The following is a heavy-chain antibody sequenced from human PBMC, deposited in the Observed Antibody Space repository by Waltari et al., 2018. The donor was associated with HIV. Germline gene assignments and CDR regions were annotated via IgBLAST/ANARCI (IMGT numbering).Heavy chain of an antibody. V-gene: IGHV4-39*01. J-gene: IGHJ6*02. CDR3: ARLEWQQLVYGMDV. D-gene: IGHD6-13*01. CDR1: GVSIRSSSYF. CDR2: VDDSGTT. Sequence: QPQLHQSGPGLVKPSETLSLTCSVSGVSIRSSSYFWAWIRQPPGKGPVWIGSVDDSGTTYYNPSLKSRLTISVDTSKNQFFLKLNSVTAADTAVYYCARLEWQQLVYGMDVWGQGTTVTVSS.